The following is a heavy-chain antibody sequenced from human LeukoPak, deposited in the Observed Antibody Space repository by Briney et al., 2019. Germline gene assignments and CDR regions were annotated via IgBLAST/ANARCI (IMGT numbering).Heavy chain of an antibody. Sequence: GGSLRLSCAASGITFTSYAMSWVRQAPGKGLECVSAISGAVPVTYYTDSVKGRFTISRDNAKNTLYLEMNRLRAEDTAVYYCARRGSSGWYDYWGQGTVVTVSS. CDR1: GITFTSYA. CDR3: ARRGSSGWYDY. J-gene: IGHJ4*02. V-gene: IGHV3-23*01. CDR2: ISGAVPVT. D-gene: IGHD6-19*01.